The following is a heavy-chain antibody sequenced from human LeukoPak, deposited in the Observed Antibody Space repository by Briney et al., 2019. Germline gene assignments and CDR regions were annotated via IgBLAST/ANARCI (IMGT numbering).Heavy chain of an antibody. V-gene: IGHV3-23*01. CDR1: GFTFSDYA. CDR2: ISYSGGNT. J-gene: IGHJ5*02. CDR3: AKARYCSGGTCPEWFDP. Sequence: GGSLRLSCAASGFTFSDYAMNWVRQALGRGLEWVSTISYSGGNTYYADPVKGRFTISRDNSENTLYLQMNSLRAEDTAIYYCAKARYCSGGTCPEWFDPWGQGTLVTVSS. D-gene: IGHD2-15*01.